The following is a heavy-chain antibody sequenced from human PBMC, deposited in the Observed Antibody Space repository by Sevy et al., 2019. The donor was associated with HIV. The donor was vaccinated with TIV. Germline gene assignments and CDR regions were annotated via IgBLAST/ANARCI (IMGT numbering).Heavy chain of an antibody. D-gene: IGHD3-16*01. CDR2: ISYDGRNNK. Sequence: LSLTCAASGFRFSDYSMHWVRQAPGKGLEWVAVISYDGRNNKYNVDSVKGRFTISRDNSKNTLFLLMNSLRAEDSAIYYCARDRGEILHSAFDYWGQGTLVTVSS. J-gene: IGHJ4*02. V-gene: IGHV3-30*14. CDR3: ARDRGEILHSAFDY. CDR1: GFRFSDYS.